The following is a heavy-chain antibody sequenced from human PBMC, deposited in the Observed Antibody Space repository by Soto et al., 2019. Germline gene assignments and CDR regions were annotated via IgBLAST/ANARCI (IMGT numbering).Heavy chain of an antibody. CDR3: ASAGQQLAPYYYYYYGMDV. CDR1: GGTFSSYA. V-gene: IGHV1-69*13. CDR2: IIPIFGTA. D-gene: IGHD6-13*01. J-gene: IGHJ6*02. Sequence: RASVKVSCKASGGTFSSYAISRVRQAPGQGLEWMGGIIPIFGTANYAQKFQGRVTITADESTSTAYMELSSLRSEDTAVYYCASAGQQLAPYYYYYYGMDVWGQGTTVTVSS.